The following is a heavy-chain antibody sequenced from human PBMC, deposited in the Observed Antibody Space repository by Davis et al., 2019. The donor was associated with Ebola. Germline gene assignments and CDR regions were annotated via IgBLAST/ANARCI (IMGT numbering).Heavy chain of an antibody. CDR1: GFTFSSYA. Sequence: GESLKISCAASGFTFSSYAMHWVRQAPGKGLEWVAVISYDGSNKYYADSVKGRFTISRDNSKNTLYLQMNSLRAEDTAVYYCAGGLVEVADYWGQGTLVTVSS. CDR2: ISYDGSNK. V-gene: IGHV3-30*04. J-gene: IGHJ4*02. CDR3: AGGLVEVADY. D-gene: IGHD2-15*01.